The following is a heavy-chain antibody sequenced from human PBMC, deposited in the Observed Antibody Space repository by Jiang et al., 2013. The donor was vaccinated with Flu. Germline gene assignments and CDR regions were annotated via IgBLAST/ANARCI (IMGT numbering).Heavy chain of an antibody. CDR1: GFSFIYTD. CDR3: TRGYCTASTCHLSSVPFDL. J-gene: IGHJ4*02. CDR2: VPTSGTSL. Sequence: QLLESGGGLVKPGGSLRLSCHASGFSFIYTDMYWVRQAPGKGLEWVSTVPTSGTSLSYTDSVRGRFTASRDNAKDWVSLQMNDLRVEDTALYFCTRGYCTASTCHLSSVPFDLWGQGTQVTVSS. V-gene: IGHV3-69-1*01. D-gene: IGHD2-8*02.